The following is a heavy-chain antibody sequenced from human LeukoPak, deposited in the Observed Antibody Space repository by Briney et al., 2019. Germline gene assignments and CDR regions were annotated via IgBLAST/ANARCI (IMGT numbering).Heavy chain of an antibody. CDR1: GGSISNYY. Sequence: SETLSLTCIVSGGSISNYYWSWIRQPPRKGLEWIGYVHYSGNTNYNPSLKSRVTISVDTSKNQFSLKLSSVTAADTAVYYCARGRYGDFPYDYWGQGTLVTVSS. V-gene: IGHV4-59*01. CDR2: VHYSGNT. J-gene: IGHJ4*02. CDR3: ARGRYGDFPYDY. D-gene: IGHD4-17*01.